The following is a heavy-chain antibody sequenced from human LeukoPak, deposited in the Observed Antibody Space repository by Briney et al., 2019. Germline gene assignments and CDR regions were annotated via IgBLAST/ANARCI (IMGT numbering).Heavy chain of an antibody. V-gene: IGHV3-48*03. CDR2: IRSSGSTS. J-gene: IGHJ4*02. CDR3: ARGYVWGSEGDYLDY. CDR1: GFTFSSHD. Sequence: GGSLRLSCAASGFTFSSHDMNWVRQAPGKGLEWVSYIRSSGSTSYYADSVKGRLTISRDNAKNSLYLQMNSLRAEDTAVYYCARGYVWGSEGDYLDYWGQGTRVTVS. D-gene: IGHD3-16*01.